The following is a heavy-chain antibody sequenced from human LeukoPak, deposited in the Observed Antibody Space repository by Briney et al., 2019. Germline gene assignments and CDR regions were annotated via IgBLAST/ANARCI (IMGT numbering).Heavy chain of an antibody. J-gene: IGHJ4*02. Sequence: ASVKVSCKASGYTFTSYDINWVRQATGQGLEWMGWMNPNSGNTGYAQKFQSRVTMTRNTSISTAYMELSSLRSEDTAVYYCARVQFIAAAATDYWGQGTLVTVSS. CDR2: MNPNSGNT. V-gene: IGHV1-8*01. CDR1: GYTFTSYD. D-gene: IGHD6-13*01. CDR3: ARVQFIAAAATDY.